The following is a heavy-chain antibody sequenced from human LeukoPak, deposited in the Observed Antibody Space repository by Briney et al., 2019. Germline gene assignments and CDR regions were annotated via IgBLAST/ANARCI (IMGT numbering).Heavy chain of an antibody. CDR1: GGSFSDYY. J-gene: IGHJ6*03. V-gene: IGHV4-34*01. CDR2: INHSGST. Sequence: PSETLSLTCAVYGGSFSDYYWSWIRQPPGKGLEWIGEINHSGSTNYNPSLKSRVTISVDTSKNQFSPKLSSVTAADTAVYYRARGSFVPYYMDVWGKGTTVTVSS. D-gene: IGHD3-10*02. CDR3: ARGSFVPYYMDV.